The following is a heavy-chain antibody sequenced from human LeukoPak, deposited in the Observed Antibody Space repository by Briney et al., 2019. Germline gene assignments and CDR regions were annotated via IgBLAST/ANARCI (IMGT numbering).Heavy chain of an antibody. CDR2: INPNGGGT. CDR3: ARDDDASSHNALDI. J-gene: IGHJ3*02. CDR1: GSTFTAYY. V-gene: IGHV1-2*02. D-gene: IGHD3-22*01. Sequence: ASVKVSCKASGSTFTAYYMHWVRLAPGQGLEWMGWINPNGGGTNYAQKFQGRVTMTRDTSISTAYMELSRLRSDDTAVYYCARDDDASSHNALDIWGQGTMVTVSS.